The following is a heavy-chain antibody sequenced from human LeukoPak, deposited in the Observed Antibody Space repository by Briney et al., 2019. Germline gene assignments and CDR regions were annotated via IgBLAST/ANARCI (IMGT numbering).Heavy chain of an antibody. CDR1: GFTFGNYA. V-gene: IGHV3-23*01. D-gene: IGHD3-16*01. Sequence: GGSLRLSCEASGFTFGNYAMNWVRQAPGKGLEWVSTISGTGSSTYYADSAKGRFTISRDNSKDTLFLQMDSLRVEDTAVHYCAKVTGGDMITYGGVDYWGQGTLVTVSS. CDR3: AKVTGGDMITYGGVDY. J-gene: IGHJ4*02. CDR2: ISGTGSST.